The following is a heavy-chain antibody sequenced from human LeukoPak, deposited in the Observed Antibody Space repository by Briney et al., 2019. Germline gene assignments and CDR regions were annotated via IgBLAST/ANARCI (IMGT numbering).Heavy chain of an antibody. J-gene: IGHJ5*02. Sequence: SETLSLTCTVSGGSISSYYWSWIRQPPGKGLEGIGSIYYSGSTYYNPSLKSRVTISVDTSKNQFSLKLSSVTAADTAVYYCARSYALRFLEWLSAWFDPWGQGTLVTVSS. CDR1: GGSISSYY. V-gene: IGHV4-59*05. CDR2: IYYSGST. CDR3: ARSYALRFLEWLSAWFDP. D-gene: IGHD3-3*01.